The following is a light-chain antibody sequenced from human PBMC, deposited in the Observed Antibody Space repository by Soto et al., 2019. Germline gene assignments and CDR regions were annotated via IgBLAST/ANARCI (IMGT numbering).Light chain of an antibody. CDR3: QQYQTYST. V-gene: IGKV1-5*03. J-gene: IGKJ1*01. Sequence: DIPMTQSPSTLSASVGDRVTITCRASQNINSWLAWYQQRPGKAPKLLIYKASNLEGGVPARFSGSGSGTEFTLTISSLQPDDFATYYCQQYQTYSTFGQGTKVE. CDR2: KAS. CDR1: QNINSW.